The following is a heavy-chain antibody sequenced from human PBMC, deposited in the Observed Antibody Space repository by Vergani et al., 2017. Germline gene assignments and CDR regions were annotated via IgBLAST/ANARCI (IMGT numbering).Heavy chain of an antibody. CDR2: IYSTGST. Sequence: VQLVESGGGLVPPGRSLRLSCAASGFSFGDYAMTWVRQAPGKGVEWIGYIYSTGSTHHNPSLRRRINMSVDTSKNQFSLKLNSVTAADTAMYYCARMGGDDEGDAVRIGYFDSWGPGILVTVSS. CDR1: GFSFGDYA. V-gene: IGHV4-31*11. CDR3: ARMGGDDEGDAVRIGYFDS. J-gene: IGHJ4*02. D-gene: IGHD3-10*02.